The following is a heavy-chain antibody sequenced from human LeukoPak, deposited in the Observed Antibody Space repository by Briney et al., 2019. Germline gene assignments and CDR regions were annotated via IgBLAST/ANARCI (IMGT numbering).Heavy chain of an antibody. Sequence: GGSLRLSCAASGFTFSNYGMHWVRQAPGKGLELVAVVSSDGSIDYYADSLRGRFTVSRDNSKNTMFLQFNTLRPEDTAVYYCAREGMGTTFSAWFEPWGQGTLVTVSS. CDR3: AREGMGTTFSAWFEP. CDR1: GFTFSNYG. CDR2: VSSDGSID. V-gene: IGHV3-30*03. D-gene: IGHD1-7*01. J-gene: IGHJ5*02.